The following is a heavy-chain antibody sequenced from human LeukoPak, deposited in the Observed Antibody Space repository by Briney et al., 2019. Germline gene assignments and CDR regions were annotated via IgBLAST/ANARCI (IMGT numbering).Heavy chain of an antibody. D-gene: IGHD3-22*01. V-gene: IGHV3-7*01. Sequence: GGSLRLSCAASGFTFGNDWMSWVRQAPGKGLEWVANIKEDGSEKDYVDSVKGRFTISRDNAKNSLYLQMNSLRAEDTAMYYCARDRIVNWDQGALVTVSS. J-gene: IGHJ4*02. CDR2: IKEDGSEK. CDR3: ARDRIVN. CDR1: GFTFGNDW.